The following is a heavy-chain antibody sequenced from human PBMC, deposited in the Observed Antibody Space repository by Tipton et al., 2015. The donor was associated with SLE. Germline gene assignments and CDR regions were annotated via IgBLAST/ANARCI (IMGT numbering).Heavy chain of an antibody. D-gene: IGHD3-3*01. CDR3: ARTPYYDFWSCYPYFDY. CDR2: IYYSGST. V-gene: IGHV4-31*03. Sequence: TLSLTCTVSGDSISIGGYYWSWIRQHPGKGLEWIGYIYYSGSTCYNPSLKSRVAISVDTSKNHFSLNLSSVTAADTAVYYCARTPYYDFWSCYPYFDYWGQGPLVTVSS. CDR1: GDSISIGGYY. J-gene: IGHJ4*02.